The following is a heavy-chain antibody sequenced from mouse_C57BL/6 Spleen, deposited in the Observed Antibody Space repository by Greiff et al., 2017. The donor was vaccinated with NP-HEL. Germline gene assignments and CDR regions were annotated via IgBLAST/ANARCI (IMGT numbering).Heavy chain of an antibody. D-gene: IGHD1-1*01. J-gene: IGHJ1*03. Sequence: EVQLQQSGAELVRPGASVKLSCTASGFNIKDDYMHWVKQRPEQGLEWIGWIDPENGDTEYASKFQGKATITADTSSNTAYLQLSILTSEDTAVYYCTTPGGAAVVAHWYFDVWGKGTTVTVSS. CDR1: GFNIKDDY. V-gene: IGHV14-4*01. CDR2: IDPENGDT. CDR3: TTPGGAAVVAHWYFDV.